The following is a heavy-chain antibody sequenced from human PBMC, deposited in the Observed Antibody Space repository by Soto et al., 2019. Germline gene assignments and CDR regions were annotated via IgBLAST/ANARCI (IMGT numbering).Heavy chain of an antibody. CDR1: GGSISSGDYY. J-gene: IGHJ5*02. CDR2: IYYSGST. D-gene: IGHD3-22*01. Sequence: SETLSLTCTVSGGSISSGDYYWSWIRQPPGKGLEWIGYIYYSGSTYYNPSLKSRVTISVDTSKNQFSLKLSYVTAADTAVYFCARDHVTYYYDSSGSIDWFDPWGQGTLVTVSS. V-gene: IGHV4-30-4*01. CDR3: ARDHVTYYYDSSGSIDWFDP.